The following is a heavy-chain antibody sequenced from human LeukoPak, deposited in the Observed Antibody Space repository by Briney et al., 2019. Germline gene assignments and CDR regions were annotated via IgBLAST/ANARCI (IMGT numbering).Heavy chain of an antibody. CDR2: INPSSGGS. D-gene: IGHD6-13*01. CDR3: ARGVVAAGTVDY. Sequence: ASVKVSCKASGYTFTGYYMHWVRQAPGQGLEWMGWINPSSGGSNYAQKFRGRVTMTRDTSISTAYIELRRLRSDDTAVYYCARGVVAAGTVDYWGQGTLVTVSS. V-gene: IGHV1-2*02. J-gene: IGHJ4*02. CDR1: GYTFTGYY.